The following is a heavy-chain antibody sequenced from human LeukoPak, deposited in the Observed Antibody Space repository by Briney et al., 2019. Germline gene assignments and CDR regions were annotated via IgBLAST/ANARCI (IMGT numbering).Heavy chain of an antibody. CDR1: GGSISSSSYY. Sequence: SETLSLTCTVSGGSISSSSYYWGWLRQPPGTGLEWIGSIYYSGSTYYNPSLKSRVTISVDTSKNQFSLKLSSVTAADTAVYYCARHTYSSSISAYNWFDPWGQGTLVTVSS. J-gene: IGHJ5*02. CDR2: IYYSGST. V-gene: IGHV4-39*01. D-gene: IGHD6-13*01. CDR3: ARHTYSSSISAYNWFDP.